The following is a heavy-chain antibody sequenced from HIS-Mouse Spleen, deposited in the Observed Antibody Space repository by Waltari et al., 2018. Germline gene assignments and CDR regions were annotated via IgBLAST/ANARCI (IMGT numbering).Heavy chain of an antibody. CDR3: ARIAEGYSSGWYAFDY. V-gene: IGHV2-70*15. Sequence: QVTLRESGPALVKPTQTLTLTCTFPGFSPRTSGMCVSWIRQPPGKALEWLARIDWDDDKYYSTSLKTRLTISKDTSKNQVVLTMTNMDPVDTATYYCARIAEGYSSGWYAFDYWGQGTLVTVSS. CDR1: GFSPRTSGMC. D-gene: IGHD6-19*01. J-gene: IGHJ4*02. CDR2: IDWDDDK.